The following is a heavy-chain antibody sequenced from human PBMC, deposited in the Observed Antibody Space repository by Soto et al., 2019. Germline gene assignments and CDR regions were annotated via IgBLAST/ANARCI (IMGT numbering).Heavy chain of an antibody. D-gene: IGHD2-21*02. Sequence: QVQLQESGPGLVKPSQTPSLTCTVSGGSISSGDYYWSWIRQHPGKGLEWIGYIYYSGSTYYNPSLKSRVTISVDTSKNQFSLKLNSVTAADTAVYYCAREGLAYCGGDCYSTGGEGYFDLWGRGTLVTVSS. CDR3: AREGLAYCGGDCYSTGGEGYFDL. V-gene: IGHV4-31*03. J-gene: IGHJ2*01. CDR2: IYYSGST. CDR1: GGSISSGDYY.